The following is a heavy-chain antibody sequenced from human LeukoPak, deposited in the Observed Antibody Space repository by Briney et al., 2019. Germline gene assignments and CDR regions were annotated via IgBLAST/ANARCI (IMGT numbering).Heavy chain of an antibody. CDR1: GYTFTGYY. J-gene: IGHJ4*02. V-gene: IGHV1-2*02. Sequence: GASVKVPCKASGYTFTGYYMHWVRQAPGQGLEWMGWINPNSGGTNYAQKFQGRVTMTRDTSISTAYMELSRLRSDDTAVYYCARARGAPPVLFGPSPKLSSSSYSLDYWGQGTLVTVSS. D-gene: IGHD6-6*01. CDR3: ARARGAPPVLFGPSPKLSSSSYSLDY. CDR2: INPNSGGT.